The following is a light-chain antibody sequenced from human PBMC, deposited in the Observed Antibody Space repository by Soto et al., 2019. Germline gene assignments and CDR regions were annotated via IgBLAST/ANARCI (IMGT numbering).Light chain of an antibody. Sequence: SALTQPRSVSGSPGQSVTISCTGASGDVGGYNFVSWYQQHPGKAPTLMIFDVSQRPSGVPDRFSGSKSGNTASLTISGLQAEDEADYYCCSYGGSYTWVFGGGTKLTDL. CDR3: CSYGGSYTWV. CDR2: DVS. V-gene: IGLV2-11*01. CDR1: SGDVGGYNF. J-gene: IGLJ3*02.